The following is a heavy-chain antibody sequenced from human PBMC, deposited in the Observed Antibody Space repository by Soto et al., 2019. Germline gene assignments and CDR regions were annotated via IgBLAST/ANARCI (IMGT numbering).Heavy chain of an antibody. D-gene: IGHD6-6*01. J-gene: IGHJ6*02. CDR1: GGSISSYY. Sequence: PSETLSLTCTVSGGSISSYYWSWIRQPAGKGLEWIGRIYTSGSTNYNPSLKSRVTMSVDTSKNQFSLKLSSVTAADTAVYYCARDPPPYSSSPYYYYYGMDVWGQGTTVTVSS. CDR2: IYTSGST. CDR3: ARDPPPYSSSPYYYYYGMDV. V-gene: IGHV4-4*07.